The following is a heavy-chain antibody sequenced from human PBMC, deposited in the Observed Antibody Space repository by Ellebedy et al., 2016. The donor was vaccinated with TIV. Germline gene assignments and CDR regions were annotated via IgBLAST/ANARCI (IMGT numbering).Heavy chain of an antibody. D-gene: IGHD3-3*01. Sequence: MPSETLSLTCTVSGGSISPYYWSWIRQPPGKGLEWIGYIYYSGSTNYNPSLKSRLTISLDTSKNQFPLKLSSVTAADTAVYYCARTYYDFWSGFSAPYYFDYWGQGTLVTVSS. CDR3: ARTYYDFWSGFSAPYYFDY. CDR2: IYYSGST. V-gene: IGHV4-59*01. J-gene: IGHJ4*02. CDR1: GGSISPYY.